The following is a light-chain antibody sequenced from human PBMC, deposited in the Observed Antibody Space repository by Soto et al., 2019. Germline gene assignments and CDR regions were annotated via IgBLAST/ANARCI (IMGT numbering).Light chain of an antibody. CDR1: SSDVGGYNY. J-gene: IGLJ1*01. Sequence: QSALTQPSSVSGSPGQSSTISCTGTSSDVGGYNYVSWYQQHPGKAPKLMIYEVSNRPSGVSNRFSGSKSGNTASLTISGLQTDDEADYYFSSYTSSSNYVFGTGTKRTFL. V-gene: IGLV2-14*01. CDR3: SSYTSSSNYV. CDR2: EVS.